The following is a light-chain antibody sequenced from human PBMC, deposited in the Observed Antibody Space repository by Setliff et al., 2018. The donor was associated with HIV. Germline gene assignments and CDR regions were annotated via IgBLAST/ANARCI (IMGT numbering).Light chain of an antibody. Sequence: QSALTQPASVSGSPGQSITISCTGTSSDVGGYNYVSWYQQHPGKAPKLIIYEVRNRSSGVSNRFSGSKSGNTASLTISGLQAEDEGDYYCSSYAITNTLPFGTGTK. V-gene: IGLV2-14*01. CDR1: SSDVGGYNY. CDR2: EVR. CDR3: SSYAITNTLP. J-gene: IGLJ1*01.